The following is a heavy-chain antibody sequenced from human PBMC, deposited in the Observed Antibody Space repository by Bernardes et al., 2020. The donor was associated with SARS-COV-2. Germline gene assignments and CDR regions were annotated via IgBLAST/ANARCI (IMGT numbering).Heavy chain of an antibody. CDR2: IYYIGST. V-gene: IGHV4-39*07. J-gene: IGHJ3*02. CDR3: ARDCTSAACYIEGDDI. D-gene: IGHD2-2*02. CDR1: GGSISSSSYY. Sequence: SETLSLTCTVSGGSISSSSYYWAWIRQSPGKGLEWIGSIYYIGSTYYNVSLKSRVTIFVDTSKSELSLKLTSVTAADTAVYYCARDCTSAACYIEGDDIWGQGIPVTVSS.